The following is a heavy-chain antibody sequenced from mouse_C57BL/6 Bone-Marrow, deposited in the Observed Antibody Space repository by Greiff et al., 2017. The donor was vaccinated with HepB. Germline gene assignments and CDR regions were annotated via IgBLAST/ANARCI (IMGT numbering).Heavy chain of an antibody. CDR3: ARGGMYYFDY. J-gene: IGHJ2*01. CDR2: ISDGGSYT. Sequence: DVMLVESGGGLVKPGGSLKLSCAASGFTFSSYAMSWVPQTPEKRLEWVATISDGGSYTYYPDNVKGRFTISRDNAKNNLYLQMSHLKSEDTAMYYCARGGMYYFDYWGQGTTLTVSS. CDR1: GFTFSSYA. V-gene: IGHV5-4*03.